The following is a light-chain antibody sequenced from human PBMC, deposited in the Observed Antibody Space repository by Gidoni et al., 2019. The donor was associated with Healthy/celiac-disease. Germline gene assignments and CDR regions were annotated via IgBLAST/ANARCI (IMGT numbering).Light chain of an antibody. CDR2: QDS. Sequence: SHELTQPPSVSVSPGQTASITGSGDKLGDKYACWYQQKPGQSPVLVIYQDSKRPSGTPERFSGSNSGNTATLTISGTQAMDEADYYCQAWDSSPNWVFGGGTKLTVL. J-gene: IGLJ3*02. CDR3: QAWDSSPNWV. V-gene: IGLV3-1*01. CDR1: KLGDKY.